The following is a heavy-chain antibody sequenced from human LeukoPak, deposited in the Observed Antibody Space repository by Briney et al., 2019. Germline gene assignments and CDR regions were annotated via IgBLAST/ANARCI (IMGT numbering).Heavy chain of an antibody. CDR2: IKQDGSEK. CDR3: ARNWGLDY. D-gene: IGHD7-27*01. V-gene: IGHV3-7*01. Sequence: GGSLRLSCAASGFTFSNYWMNWVRQAPGKGLEWVADIKQDGSEKYYVDSVKGRFTISRDNAKNSLYLQMNSLRAEDTAVYYCARNWGLDYWGQGTLVTASS. CDR1: GFTFSNYW. J-gene: IGHJ4*02.